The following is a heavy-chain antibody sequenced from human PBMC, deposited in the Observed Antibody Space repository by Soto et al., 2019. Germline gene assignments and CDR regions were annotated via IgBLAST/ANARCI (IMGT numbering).Heavy chain of an antibody. CDR3: AKDTAMTTVTLWHYYYYMDV. V-gene: IGHV3-30*18. Sequence: PGGSLRLSCAASGFTFSSYGMHWVRQAPGKGLEWVAVISYDGSNKYYAESVKGRFTISRDDSKNTLYLQMNSLRAEDTAVYYCAKDTAMTTVTLWHYYYYMDVWGKGTTVTVSS. J-gene: IGHJ6*03. CDR1: GFTFSSYG. D-gene: IGHD4-17*01. CDR2: ISYDGSNK.